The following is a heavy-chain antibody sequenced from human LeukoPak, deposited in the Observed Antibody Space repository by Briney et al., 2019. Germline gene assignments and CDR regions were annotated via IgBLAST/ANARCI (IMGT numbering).Heavy chain of an antibody. J-gene: IGHJ5*02. V-gene: IGHV4-34*01. CDR3: ARGDYGDYVSNWFDP. D-gene: IGHD4-17*01. CDR1: GGSFSGYY. CDR2: INHSGST. Sequence: SETLSLTCAVYGGSFSGYYWSWIRQPPGKGLEWIGEINHSGSTNYNPSLKSRGTISVDTSKNQFSLKLSSVTAADTAVYYCARGDYGDYVSNWFDPWGQGTLVTVSS.